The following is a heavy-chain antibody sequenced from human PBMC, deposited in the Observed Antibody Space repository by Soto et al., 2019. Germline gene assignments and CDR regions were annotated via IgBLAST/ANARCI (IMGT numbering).Heavy chain of an antibody. Sequence: SSETLSLTCTVSGVSISAYYWSWIRQPHGEALEWIGFIYNSGSTHYNPSLKSRVTMSIDTSKNQFSLKLSSVTAADTAMYYCAGLYTSSPFFDSWGQGTLVTV. CDR3: AGLYTSSPFFDS. J-gene: IGHJ4*02. CDR1: GVSISAYY. V-gene: IGHV4-59*01. CDR2: IYNSGST. D-gene: IGHD6-6*01.